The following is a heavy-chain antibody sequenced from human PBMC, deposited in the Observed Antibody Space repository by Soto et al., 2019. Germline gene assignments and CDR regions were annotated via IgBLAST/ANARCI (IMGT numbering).Heavy chain of an antibody. J-gene: IGHJ6*02. D-gene: IGHD2-8*01. CDR2: IYYSGST. CDR1: GGSISSYY. CDR3: ARVLRAKMVYGMDV. V-gene: IGHV4-59*01. Sequence: SETLSLTCTVSGGSISSYYWSWIRQPPGKGLEWIGYIYYSGSTNYNPSPNSRVTISVDTSKNQFSLKLSSVTAADTAVYYCARVLRAKMVYGMDVWGQGTTVTVSS.